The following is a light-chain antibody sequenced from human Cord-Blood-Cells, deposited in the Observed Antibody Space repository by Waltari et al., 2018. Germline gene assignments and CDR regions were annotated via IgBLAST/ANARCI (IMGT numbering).Light chain of an antibody. J-gene: IGLJ1*01. CDR1: KLGEKY. Sequence: SYELTQPPSVSVSPGQTASITCSGDKLGEKYACWYQQKPGQSPVLVIYQASKRPSGLPERFSGSNSGNTATLTISGTQAMDEADYYCQAWDSSTYVFGTGTKVTVL. CDR3: QAWDSSTYV. V-gene: IGLV3-1*01. CDR2: QAS.